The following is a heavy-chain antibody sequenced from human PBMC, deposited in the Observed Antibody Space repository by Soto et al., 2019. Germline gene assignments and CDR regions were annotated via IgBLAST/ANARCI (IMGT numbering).Heavy chain of an antibody. D-gene: IGHD6-13*01. V-gene: IGHV3-30*03. Sequence: QVQLVESGGGVVQPGRSLRLSCAASGFTFSSYGMHWVSQAPGKGLEWVAVISYDGSNKYYADSVKGRFTISRDNSKNTLYLQMNSLRAEDTAVYYCASTLPTYSSTPWDYWGQGTLVTVSS. CDR3: ASTLPTYSSTPWDY. CDR2: ISYDGSNK. J-gene: IGHJ4*02. CDR1: GFTFSSYG.